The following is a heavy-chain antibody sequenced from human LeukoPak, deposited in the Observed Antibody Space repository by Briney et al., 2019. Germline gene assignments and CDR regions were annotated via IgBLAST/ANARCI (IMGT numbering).Heavy chain of an antibody. Sequence: SVKVSCKVSGYTLTELSMHWVRQAPGKGLEWMGGIIPIFGTANYAQKFQGRVTITTDESTSTAYMELSSLRSEDTAVYYCARWGSTSCYDYWGQGTLVTVSS. CDR1: GYTLTELS. D-gene: IGHD2-2*01. CDR3: ARWGSTSCYDY. J-gene: IGHJ4*02. V-gene: IGHV1-69*05. CDR2: IIPIFGTA.